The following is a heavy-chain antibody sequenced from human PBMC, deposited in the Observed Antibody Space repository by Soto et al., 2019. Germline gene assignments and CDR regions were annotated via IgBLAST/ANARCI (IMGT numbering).Heavy chain of an antibody. CDR1: GGTFSSYA. J-gene: IGHJ4*02. Sequence: WASVKVSCKASGGTFSSYAISWVRQAPGQGLEWMGGIIPIFGTANYAQKFQGRVTITADESTSTAYMELSSLRSEDTAVYYCARAGLSEVFSPYFDYWGQGTLVTVSS. D-gene: IGHD3-10*01. V-gene: IGHV1-69*13. CDR3: ARAGLSEVFSPYFDY. CDR2: IIPIFGTA.